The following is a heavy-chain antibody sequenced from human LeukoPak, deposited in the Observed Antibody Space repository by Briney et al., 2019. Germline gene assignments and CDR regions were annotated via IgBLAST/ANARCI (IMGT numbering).Heavy chain of an antibody. D-gene: IGHD3-10*01. CDR2: IYYSGST. Sequence: SETLPLTCTVSGGSISSYYWSWIRQPPGKGLEWIGYIYYSGSTNYNPSLKSRVTISVDTSKNQFSLKLSSVTAADTAVYYCARGLVYYYGSGSYYLDYWGQGTLVTVSS. CDR1: GGSISSYY. V-gene: IGHV4-59*01. J-gene: IGHJ4*02. CDR3: ARGLVYYYGSGSYYLDY.